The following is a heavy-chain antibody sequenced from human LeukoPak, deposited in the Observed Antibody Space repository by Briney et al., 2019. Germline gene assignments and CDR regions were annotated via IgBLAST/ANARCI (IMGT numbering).Heavy chain of an antibody. D-gene: IGHD3-9*01. Sequence: GGSLRLSCAASGFTFSSYAMSWVRQAPGKGLEWVSAISGSGGSTYYADSVKGRFTISRDNSKNTLYLQMNSLRAEDTAVYYCAKDMTLDYDILTGPFDYWRQGTLVTVSS. J-gene: IGHJ4*02. V-gene: IGHV3-23*01. CDR3: AKDMTLDYDILTGPFDY. CDR1: GFTFSSYA. CDR2: ISGSGGST.